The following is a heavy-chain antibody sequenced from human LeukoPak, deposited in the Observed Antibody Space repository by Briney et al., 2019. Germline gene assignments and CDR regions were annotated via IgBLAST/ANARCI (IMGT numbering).Heavy chain of an antibody. CDR1: GFIFDDYA. V-gene: IGHV3-43*02. D-gene: IGHD3-22*01. CDR2: ISGDGGST. CDR3: ARDGGYYDTSGYYYVDY. Sequence: PGGSLRLSCAASGFIFDDYAMHWVRQAPGKGLEWVSLISGDGGSTYYADSVKGRFTISRDNSKNSLYLQMNSLRTEDTALYYCARDGGYYDTSGYYYVDYWGQGTRVTVSS. J-gene: IGHJ4*02.